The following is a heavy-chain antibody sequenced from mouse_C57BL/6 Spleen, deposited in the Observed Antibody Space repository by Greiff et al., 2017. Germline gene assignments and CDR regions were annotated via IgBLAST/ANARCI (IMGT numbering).Heavy chain of an antibody. J-gene: IGHJ1*03. D-gene: IGHD1-1*01. Sequence: VQLQQSGPELVKPGASVKISCKASGYSFTDYNMNWVKQSNGKSLEWIGVITPNYGTTSYNQKFKGKATLTVDQSSSTAYMQRNSLTSEDSAVYYCAKYYGSSYWYFDVWGTGTTVTVSS. CDR3: AKYYGSSYWYFDV. V-gene: IGHV1-39*01. CDR1: GYSFTDYN. CDR2: ITPNYGTT.